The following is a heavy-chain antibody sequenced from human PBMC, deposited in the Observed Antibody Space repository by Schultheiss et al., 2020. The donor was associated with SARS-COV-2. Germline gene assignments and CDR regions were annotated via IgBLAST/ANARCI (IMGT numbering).Heavy chain of an antibody. CDR3: ARVGKWYSSSSGTFGP. D-gene: IGHD6-6*01. CDR1: GFTFSSYG. V-gene: IGHV3-33*08. Sequence: GGSLRLSCAASGFTFSSYGMHWVRQAPGKGLEWVAVIWYDGSNKYYADSVKGRFTISRDNSKNTLYLQMNSLRAEDTAVYYCARVGKWYSSSSGTFGPWGQGTLVTVSS. CDR2: IWYDGSNK. J-gene: IGHJ5*02.